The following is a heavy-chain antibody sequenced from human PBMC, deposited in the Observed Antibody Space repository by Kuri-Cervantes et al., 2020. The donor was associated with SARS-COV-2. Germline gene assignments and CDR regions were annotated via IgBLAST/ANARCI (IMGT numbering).Heavy chain of an antibody. CDR3: ARHSDSSSWYRGDGFDL. D-gene: IGHD6-13*01. CDR1: GASISSSTYY. V-gene: IGHV4-39*01. CDR2: INHSGST. Sequence: SETLSLTCAVSGASISSSTYYWGWIRQPPGKGLEWIGEINHSGSTNYNPSLKSRVTVSVDTSKNQFSLKLTSVTAADTVVYYCARHSDSSSWYRGDGFDLWGQGTLVTVSS. J-gene: IGHJ3*01.